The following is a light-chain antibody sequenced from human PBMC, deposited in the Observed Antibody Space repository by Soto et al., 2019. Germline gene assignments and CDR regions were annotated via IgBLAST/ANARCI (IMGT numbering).Light chain of an antibody. V-gene: IGKV3-20*01. Sequence: EIVLTQSPGTLSLSPGERATLSCRASQSVSSSYLAWYQQKPGQAPRLLIYCASSRATGIPDRFSGSGSGTDFTLTISKLEPEDFAVYYCQQYGRPITFDHGTRLEIK. J-gene: IGKJ5*01. CDR2: CAS. CDR1: QSVSSSY. CDR3: QQYGRPIT.